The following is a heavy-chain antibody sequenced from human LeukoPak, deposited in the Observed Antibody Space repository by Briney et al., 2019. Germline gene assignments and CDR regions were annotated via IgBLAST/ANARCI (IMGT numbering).Heavy chain of an antibody. CDR1: GFTFSDSA. CDR3: GRDIQLSY. Sequence: PGGSLRLSSAASGFTFSDSAMTWVRQAPGKGLEWVSLISASGVSTYYADSVKGRFTISRDNSNTTLYLQMGSLRAGDTAVYFCGRDIQLSYWGQGTLVTVSS. J-gene: IGHJ4*02. D-gene: IGHD1-1*01. V-gene: IGHV3-23*01. CDR2: ISASGVST.